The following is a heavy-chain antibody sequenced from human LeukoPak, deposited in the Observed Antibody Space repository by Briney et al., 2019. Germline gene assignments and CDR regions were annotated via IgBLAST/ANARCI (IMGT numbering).Heavy chain of an antibody. J-gene: IGHJ4*02. CDR3: TRQSENFSLDY. Sequence: GGSLRLSCTASGFTFSNYGMHWVRQAPGKGLEWVAIIWHDGSDKYYADSVKGRFTISRDNSKNTLYLQMNNLRAEDTAVYFCTRQSENFSLDYWGQGTLVTVSS. V-gene: IGHV3-33*01. D-gene: IGHD3-3*01. CDR2: IWHDGSDK. CDR1: GFTFSNYG.